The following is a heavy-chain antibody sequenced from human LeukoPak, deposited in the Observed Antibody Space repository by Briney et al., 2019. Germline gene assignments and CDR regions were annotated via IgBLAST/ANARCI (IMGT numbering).Heavy chain of an antibody. CDR1: TLALSDHF. J-gene: IGHJ3*01. Sequence: GGSLRLSCTASTLALSDHFIDWFRQSPGTGLELVGRSRSKTRSYTTEFAASVKGRFTLSRDDSKNSVYLQMNSLQTEDTAVYFCTKDGGKDGNTAFDLWGQGTMVTVSS. D-gene: IGHD3-16*01. CDR3: TKDGGKDGNTAFDL. CDR2: SRSKTRSYTT. V-gene: IGHV3-72*01.